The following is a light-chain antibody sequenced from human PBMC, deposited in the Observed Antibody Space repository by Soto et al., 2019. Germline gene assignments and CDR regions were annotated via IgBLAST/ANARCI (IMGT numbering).Light chain of an antibody. Sequence: QSVLTQPASVSGSPGQSITISCAGTSSDVGSYNLVSWYQQHPDKAPKLMIYEVSKRPSGVSNRFSGSKSGNTASLTISGLQAEDEADYYCCSYAGSSTLYVFGTGTKVTVL. CDR1: SSDVGSYNL. CDR3: CSYAGSSTLYV. J-gene: IGLJ1*01. CDR2: EVS. V-gene: IGLV2-23*02.